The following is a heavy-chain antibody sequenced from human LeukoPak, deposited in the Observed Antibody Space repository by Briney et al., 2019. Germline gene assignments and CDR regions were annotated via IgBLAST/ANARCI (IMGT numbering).Heavy chain of an antibody. CDR3: ARVAGSGSYYSATLDY. CDR2: LWYDGSDK. CDR1: GFTFSSYA. V-gene: IGHV3-33*01. J-gene: IGHJ4*02. Sequence: GGSLRLSCAASGFTFSSYAMHCVRQAPGKGLECVAVLWYDGSDKYYADSVKGRFTLSRDNSKNTLYLQMNSLRAEDTAVYYCARVAGSGSYYSATLDYWGQGTLVTVSS. D-gene: IGHD3-10*01.